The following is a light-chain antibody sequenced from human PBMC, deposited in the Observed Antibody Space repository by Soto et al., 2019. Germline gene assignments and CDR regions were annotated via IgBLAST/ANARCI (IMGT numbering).Light chain of an antibody. V-gene: IGLV2-18*02. CDR1: SSDIGSYNR. Sequence: QSALTQPASVSGSPGQSITISCTGTSSDIGSYNRVSWYQQPPGTAPKLIIYEVNNRPSGVPDRFSGSKSGNTASLTISGLQAEDEADYYCNSFTTSSTYDFGTGTKLTVL. CDR3: NSFTTSSTYD. J-gene: IGLJ1*01. CDR2: EVN.